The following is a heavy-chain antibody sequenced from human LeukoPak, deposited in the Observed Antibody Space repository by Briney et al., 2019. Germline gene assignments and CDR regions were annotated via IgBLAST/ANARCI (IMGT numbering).Heavy chain of an antibody. J-gene: IGHJ4*02. D-gene: IGHD2-15*01. V-gene: IGHV3-23*01. CDR2: ISGSGGST. CDR3: AKDRGVVVAAPYYFDY. Sequence: GGSLRLSCAASGFTFSSYGMSWVRQAPGKGLEWVSAISGSGGSTYYADSVKGRFTISRANSKNTLYLQMNSLRAEDTAVYYCAKDRGVVVAAPYYFDYWGQGTLVTVSS. CDR1: GFTFSSYG.